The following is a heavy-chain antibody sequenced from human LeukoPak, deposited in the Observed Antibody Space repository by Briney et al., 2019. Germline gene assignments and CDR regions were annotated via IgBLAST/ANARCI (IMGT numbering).Heavy chain of an antibody. CDR1: GFTFNIYA. V-gene: IGHV3-23*01. Sequence: SGGSLRLSCAVSGFTFNIYAMSWVGQAPGKGLEWVSAMSGSGGNTYYADSVKGRFTISRDNSKNTLYLQMNNLRAEDAAIYYCAKAYAFVGANYFDYWGQGTLVTVSS. D-gene: IGHD1-26*01. CDR3: AKAYAFVGANYFDY. CDR2: MSGSGGNT. J-gene: IGHJ4*02.